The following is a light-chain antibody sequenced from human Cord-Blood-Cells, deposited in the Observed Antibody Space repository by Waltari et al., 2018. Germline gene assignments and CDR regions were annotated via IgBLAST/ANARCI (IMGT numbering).Light chain of an antibody. Sequence: QSALTQPASVSGSPGQSITISCTGTSSDVGRYNLVSWYQQHPAKAPKPMIYEVSKRPSVVSNRFSGSKSGNTASLTISGLQAEDEADYYCCSYAGSSTYVFGTGTKVTVL. V-gene: IGLV2-23*02. J-gene: IGLJ1*01. CDR1: SSDVGRYNL. CDR2: EVS. CDR3: CSYAGSSTYV.